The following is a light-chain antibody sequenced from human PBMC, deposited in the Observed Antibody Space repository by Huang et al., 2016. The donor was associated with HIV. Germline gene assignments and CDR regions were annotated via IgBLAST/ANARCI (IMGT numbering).Light chain of an antibody. V-gene: IGKV3-15*01. CDR1: QSVSRN. Sequence: EIVMTQSPATLSVSPGERATLSCMASQSVSRNLAWYQQKPGQAPRLLIYDASTRATGIPAKFSGSGSGTEFTLTISSLQSEDFAVYYCQQYNNWPRGTFGQGTRVEIK. J-gene: IGKJ1*01. CDR2: DAS. CDR3: QQYNNWPRGT.